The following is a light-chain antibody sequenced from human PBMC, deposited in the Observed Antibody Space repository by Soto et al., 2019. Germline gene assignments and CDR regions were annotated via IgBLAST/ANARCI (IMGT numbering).Light chain of an antibody. CDR2: DVN. Sequence: QSALTQPASVSGSPGQSITLSCTGTSSDIGDYDYVSWYQRHPGKAPKLIIYDVNNRPSGVSDRFSGSKSGNTASLTISGLQAEDEAAYYCTSYSSGSTHVIFGGGTKVTVL. CDR3: TSYSSGSTHVI. CDR1: SSDIGDYDY. J-gene: IGLJ2*01. V-gene: IGLV2-14*03.